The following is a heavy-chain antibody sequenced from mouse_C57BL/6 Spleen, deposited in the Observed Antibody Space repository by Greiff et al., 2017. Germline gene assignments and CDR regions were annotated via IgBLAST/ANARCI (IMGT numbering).Heavy chain of an antibody. Sequence: QVQLQQPGTELVKPGASVKMSCKASGYTFTSYWMHWVKQRPGQGLAWIGNSNPSNGCTNYNEQFKSNATLTVDKSSSTAYMQLSSLTSEDSAVYYCASPYGYRGAWFAYWGQGTLVTVSA. CDR3: ASPYGYRGAWFAY. V-gene: IGHV1-53*01. CDR1: GYTFTSYW. J-gene: IGHJ3*01. D-gene: IGHD2-2*01. CDR2: SNPSNGCT.